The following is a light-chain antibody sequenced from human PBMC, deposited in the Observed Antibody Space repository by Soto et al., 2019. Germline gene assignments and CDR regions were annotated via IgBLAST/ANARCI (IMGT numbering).Light chain of an antibody. Sequence: QSVLTQPPSASGTPGQRVTISCSGSTSNIGSDTVNWYQQLPGTAPKLLIYRNTQRPSGVPDRFSGSKSGASASLAISGLQSEDEADYYCAAWYDSLDVVVFGGGTKLTVL. J-gene: IGLJ2*01. CDR3: AAWYDSLDVVV. CDR1: TSNIGSDT. CDR2: RNT. V-gene: IGLV1-44*01.